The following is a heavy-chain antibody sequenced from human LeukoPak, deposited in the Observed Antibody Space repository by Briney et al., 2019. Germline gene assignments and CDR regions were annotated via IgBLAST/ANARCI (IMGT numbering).Heavy chain of an antibody. D-gene: IGHD6-13*01. Sequence: GGSLRLSCAASGFTFRNYWMSWVRQVPGKGLEWVVNINEGGNEKNYVDSVKGRFAASRDNAQNSLYLQMNSLRVEDTAVYYCARHPNSNWDYWGQGTLVTVSS. V-gene: IGHV3-7*03. CDR1: GFTFRNYW. J-gene: IGHJ4*02. CDR2: INEGGNEK. CDR3: ARHPNSNWDY.